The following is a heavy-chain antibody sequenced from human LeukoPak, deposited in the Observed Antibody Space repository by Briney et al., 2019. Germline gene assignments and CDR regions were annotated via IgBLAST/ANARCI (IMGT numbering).Heavy chain of an antibody. CDR3: ARAPIITMVRGVIIGNWFDP. Sequence: SQTLSLTCTVSGGSISSGDYYWSWIRQPPGKGLEWLGYIYYSGSTYYNPSLKSRVTISVDTSKNQFSLKLSSVTAADTAVYYCARAPIITMVRGVIIGNWFDPWGQGTLVTVSS. J-gene: IGHJ5*02. V-gene: IGHV4-30-4*01. CDR2: IYYSGST. CDR1: GGSISSGDYY. D-gene: IGHD3-10*01.